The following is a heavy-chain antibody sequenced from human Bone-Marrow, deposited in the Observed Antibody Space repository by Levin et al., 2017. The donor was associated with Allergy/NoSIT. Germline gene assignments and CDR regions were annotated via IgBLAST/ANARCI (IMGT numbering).Heavy chain of an antibody. CDR3: AENGGNSD. CDR1: GFSFSRCW. V-gene: IGHV3-7*01. Sequence: GESLKISCAASGFSFSRCWMSWFRQAPGKGLEWLATINQEGTKKYYVDSVKGRFTISRDNAKNSLYLQMNSLRAEDTAMYYCAENGGNSDWGQGTLVTVSS. J-gene: IGHJ4*02. D-gene: IGHD4-23*01. CDR2: INQEGTKK.